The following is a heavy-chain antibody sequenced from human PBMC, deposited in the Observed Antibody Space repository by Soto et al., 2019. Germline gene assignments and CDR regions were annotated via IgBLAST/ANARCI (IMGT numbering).Heavy chain of an antibody. J-gene: IGHJ6*03. CDR1: GGSISSYY. CDR2: IYYSGST. V-gene: IGHV4-59*08. Sequence: SETLSLTCTVSGGSISSYYWSWIRQPPGKGLEWIGYIYYSGSTNYNPSLKSRVTISVDTSKNQFSLKLSSVTAADTAVYYCARLAFIAARRSPYYYYYMDVWGKGTTVTVSS. D-gene: IGHD6-6*01. CDR3: ARLAFIAARRSPYYYYYMDV.